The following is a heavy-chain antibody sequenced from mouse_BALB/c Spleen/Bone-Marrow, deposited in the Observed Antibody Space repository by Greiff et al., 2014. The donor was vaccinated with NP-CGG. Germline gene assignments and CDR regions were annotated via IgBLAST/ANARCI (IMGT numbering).Heavy chain of an antibody. CDR1: GFTITDSC. D-gene: IGHD2-2*01. CDR3: AGHHGYAYYFNY. V-gene: IGHV1S130*01. J-gene: IGHJ2*01. CDR2: IHPNSGNS. Sequence: QVQLQQSGSVLVRPGASVKLSCKASGFTITDSCMHWAKQRPGQGLEWIGEIHPNSGNSNYNEKFKGKATLTVDTSSSTAYMNLSSLPCEETAVYNCAGHHGYAYYFNYWGQGTTLTVSA.